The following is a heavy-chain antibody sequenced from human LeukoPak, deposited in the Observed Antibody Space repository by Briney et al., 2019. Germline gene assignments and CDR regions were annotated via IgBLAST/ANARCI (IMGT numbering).Heavy chain of an antibody. D-gene: IGHD6-13*01. Sequence: SQTLSLTCTVSGGSISSGGYYWSWLRQHPGKGLEWIGYIYYSGSTYYNPSLKSRFTISVDTSKNQFSLKLSSVTAADTAVYYCARGQSSSWYYYYYMDVWGKGTTVTVSS. CDR1: GGSISSGGYY. CDR3: ARGQSSSWYYYYYMDV. CDR2: IYYSGST. V-gene: IGHV4-31*03. J-gene: IGHJ6*03.